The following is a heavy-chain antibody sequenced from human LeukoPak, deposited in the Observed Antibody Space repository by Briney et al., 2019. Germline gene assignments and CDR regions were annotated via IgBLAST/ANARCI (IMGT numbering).Heavy chain of an antibody. J-gene: IGHJ4*02. CDR2: ISGSGGST. CDR3: AKDPGVVPAHYFDY. Sequence: GGSLRLSCAASGFTFSSYAMSWVRQAPGKGLEWVSAISGSGGSTYYADSVKGRFTVSRDNSKNTLSLQMSSLRAEDTAVYYCAKDPGVVPAHYFDYWGQGTLVTVSS. V-gene: IGHV3-23*01. D-gene: IGHD2-2*01. CDR1: GFTFSSYA.